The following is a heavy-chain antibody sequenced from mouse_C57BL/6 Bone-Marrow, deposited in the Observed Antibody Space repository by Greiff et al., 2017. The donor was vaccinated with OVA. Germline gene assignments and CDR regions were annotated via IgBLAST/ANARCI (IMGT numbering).Heavy chain of an antibody. D-gene: IGHD1-1*01. CDR3: ARYYGSSYAFDY. J-gene: IGHJ2*01. CDR2: IDPEDGET. V-gene: IGHV14-2*01. CDR1: GFNIKNTY. Sequence: EVQLQQSVAELVRPGASVKLSCTASGFNIKNTYMHWVKQRTEQGLEWIGRIDPEDGETKYAPKFQGKATITAYTSSNTAYLQLSSLTSEDTAVYYCARYYGSSYAFDYWGQGTTLTVSS.